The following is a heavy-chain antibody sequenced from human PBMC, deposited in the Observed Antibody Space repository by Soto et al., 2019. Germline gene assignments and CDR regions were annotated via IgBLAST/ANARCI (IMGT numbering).Heavy chain of an antibody. J-gene: IGHJ4*02. V-gene: IGHV4-30-4*01. CDR2: IYYSGST. CDR3: ARGSYYYDSRGYYPY. Sequence: SQTLSLTCTVSGGYSSSGDYYWSWIRQPPGKGLEWIGYIYYSGSTYYNPSLKSRVTISVDTSKNQFSLKLSSVTAADTAVYYCARGSYYYDSRGYYPYWGQGTLVTVSS. D-gene: IGHD3-22*01. CDR1: GGYSSSGDYY.